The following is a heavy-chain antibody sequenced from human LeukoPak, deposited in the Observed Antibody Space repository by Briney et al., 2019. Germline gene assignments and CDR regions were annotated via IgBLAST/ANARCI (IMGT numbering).Heavy chain of an antibody. Sequence: ASVKVSCKVSGYTLSELSMHWVRQAPGKGLEWMGGFNPEDGETIYTQNLQGRVIMTEDTSTDTAYMEPSSLRSEDTAVYYCASPRMGYCSSTSCPLDYWGQGTLVTVSS. D-gene: IGHD2-2*01. CDR2: FNPEDGET. V-gene: IGHV1-24*01. CDR1: GYTLSELS. CDR3: ASPRMGYCSSTSCPLDY. J-gene: IGHJ4*02.